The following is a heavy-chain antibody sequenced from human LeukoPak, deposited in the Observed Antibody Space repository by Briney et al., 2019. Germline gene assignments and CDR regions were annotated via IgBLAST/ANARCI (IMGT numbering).Heavy chain of an antibody. Sequence: GGSLRLSCAASGFTFSSYAMHWVRQAPGKGLEWVAVISYDGSNKYYADSVKGRFTISRDNSKNTLYLQMSSLRAEDTAVYYCARGHSGSYRNYFDYWGQGTLVTVSS. CDR3: ARGHSGSYRNYFDY. D-gene: IGHD1-26*01. J-gene: IGHJ4*02. CDR1: GFTFSSYA. V-gene: IGHV3-30-3*01. CDR2: ISYDGSNK.